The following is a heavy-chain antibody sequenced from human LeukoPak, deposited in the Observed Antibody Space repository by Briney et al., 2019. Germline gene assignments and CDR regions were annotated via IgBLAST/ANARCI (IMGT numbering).Heavy chain of an antibody. CDR3: ARASGYYGSGSYYNQDY. CDR2: ISGSGGST. D-gene: IGHD3-10*01. V-gene: IGHV3-23*01. Sequence: GGTLRLSCAASGFTFSSYGMSWVRQAPGKGLEWVSAISGSGGSTYYADSVKGRLTISRDNSKNTLYLQMNSLRAEDTAVYYCARASGYYGSGSYYNQDYWGQGTLVTVSS. J-gene: IGHJ4*02. CDR1: GFTFSSYG.